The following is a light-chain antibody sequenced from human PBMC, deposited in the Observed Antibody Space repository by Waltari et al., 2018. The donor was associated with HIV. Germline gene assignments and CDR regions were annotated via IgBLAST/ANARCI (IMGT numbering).Light chain of an antibody. CDR3: TAWDDGLSDPV. CDR1: SPNLRRNP. Sequence: QSVLTQPPSASGTPGQRVTISCSARSPNLRRNPPHWYQQLPGTAPKLLIYSNNQRPSGVPDRFSGSKSGTSASLAISGLQSEDEADYYCTAWDDGLSDPVFGGGTKLTVL. J-gene: IGLJ3*02. CDR2: SNN. V-gene: IGLV1-44*01.